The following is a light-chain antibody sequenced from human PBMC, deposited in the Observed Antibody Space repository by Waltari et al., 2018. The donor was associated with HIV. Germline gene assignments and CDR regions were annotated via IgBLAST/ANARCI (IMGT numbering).Light chain of an antibody. CDR2: WAS. V-gene: IGKV4-1*01. CDR1: RTVLYHSDNKNY. Sequence: DIVMTQSPDSLAVSLGETVSINCKYSRTVLYHSDNKNYLAWYQHKPGQAPRVLISWASTRAVMVPSSIPALGVPERFSGSGSGTNFSLTISGLQEDDVAIYYCQQYFSLPPTFGGGTRVERK. CDR3: QQYFSLPPT. J-gene: IGKJ4*01.